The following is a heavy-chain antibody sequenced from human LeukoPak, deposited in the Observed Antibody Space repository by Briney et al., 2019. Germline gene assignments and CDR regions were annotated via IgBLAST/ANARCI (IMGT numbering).Heavy chain of an antibody. CDR2: ISGSGAST. V-gene: IGHV3-23*01. D-gene: IGHD2-8*01. J-gene: IGHJ4*02. CDR1: GFTFSKYT. CDR3: AKGGVSYTYYFDC. Sequence: GGSLRLSCVASGFTFSKYTMSWVRQAPGKGLEWVSGISGSGASTYSADFVKGRFTISRDTSKNTLYLQLNSLRAEDAAVYYCAKGGVSYTYYFDCWGQGTLVTVSS.